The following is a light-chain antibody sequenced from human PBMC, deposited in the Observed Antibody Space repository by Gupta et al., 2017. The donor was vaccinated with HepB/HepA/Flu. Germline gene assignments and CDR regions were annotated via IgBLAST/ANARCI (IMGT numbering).Light chain of an antibody. CDR3: QEAHSFPWT. V-gene: IGKV1-12*01. CDR1: QGISSW. Sequence: DIQMTQSPSSVSASVGERVTITCRASQGISSWLAWYQQKPGKAPKLLIHSASSLQSRVPSRFSGSGSGTDFTLTINNLQPEDFATYYCQEAHSFPWTFGKGTKVEIK. J-gene: IGKJ1*01. CDR2: SAS.